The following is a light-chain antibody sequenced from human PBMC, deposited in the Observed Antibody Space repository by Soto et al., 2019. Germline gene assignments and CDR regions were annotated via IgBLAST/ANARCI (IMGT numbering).Light chain of an antibody. V-gene: IGKV3-20*01. CDR2: GAS. Sequence: EIVLTQSPGTLSLSPGERATLSCRASQSVSSSYLAWYQQKPGQAPRLLIYGASSRATGIPDRFSGSGSGTDFTLTLSRLEPEDFAVYYCQQYGSSPVTFGQGTKLEIK. J-gene: IGKJ2*01. CDR3: QQYGSSPVT. CDR1: QSVSSSY.